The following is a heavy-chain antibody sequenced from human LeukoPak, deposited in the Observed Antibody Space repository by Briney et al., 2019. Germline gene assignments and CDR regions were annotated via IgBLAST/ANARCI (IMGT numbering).Heavy chain of an antibody. CDR1: GGSISSYY. V-gene: IGHV4-59*01. D-gene: IGHD4-17*01. J-gene: IGHJ6*02. Sequence: PSETLSLTCTVSGGSISSYYWSWIRQPPGKGLEWIGYIYCSGSTNYNPSLKSRVTISVDTSKNQFSLKLSSVTAADTAVYYCARDSSTTVTTKNSRPYYYYYGMDVWGQGTTVTVSS. CDR2: IYCSGST. CDR3: ARDSSTTVTTKNSRPYYYYYGMDV.